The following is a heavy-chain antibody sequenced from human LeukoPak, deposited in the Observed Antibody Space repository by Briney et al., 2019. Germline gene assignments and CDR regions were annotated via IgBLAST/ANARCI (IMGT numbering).Heavy chain of an antibody. CDR3: ARLYYYGSGSYSGWFDP. V-gene: IGHV1-8*01. CDR1: GYTFTSYD. D-gene: IGHD3-10*01. CDR2: MNPNSGNT. J-gene: IGHJ5*02. Sequence: ASVKVSCKASGYTFTSYDINWVRQATGQGLEWMGWMNPNSGNTGYAQKFQGRVTMTRNTSISTAYMELSGLRSEDTAVYYCARLYYYGSGSYSGWFDPWGQGTLVTVSS.